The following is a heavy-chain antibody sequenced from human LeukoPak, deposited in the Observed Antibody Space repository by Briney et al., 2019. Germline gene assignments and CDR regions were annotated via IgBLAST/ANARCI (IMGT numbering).Heavy chain of an antibody. Sequence: GRSLRPSCAASGFTFSSYGMHWVRQAPGKGLEWVAVISYDGSNKYYADSVKGRFTISRDNSKNTLYLQMNSLRAEDTAVYYCAKDRDSSGWYSARTYDYWGQGTLVTVSS. CDR3: AKDRDSSGWYSARTYDY. D-gene: IGHD6-19*01. CDR1: GFTFSSYG. J-gene: IGHJ4*02. CDR2: ISYDGSNK. V-gene: IGHV3-30*18.